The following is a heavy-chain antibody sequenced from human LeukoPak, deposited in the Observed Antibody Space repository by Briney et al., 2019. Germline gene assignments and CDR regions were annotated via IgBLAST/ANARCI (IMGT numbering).Heavy chain of an antibody. V-gene: IGHV3-30*03. Sequence: AGGSLRLSCAVSGFSFTNYAMHWVRQVPGRGPEWVAVISNDGSDTSYADSVKGRFTISRDNSKNMLFLQMSSLRVEDTSIYYCARDKFPVVPAAMYYMDVWGQGTTVTVSS. CDR2: ISNDGSDT. J-gene: IGHJ6*03. D-gene: IGHD2-2*01. CDR1: GFSFTNYA. CDR3: ARDKFPVVPAAMYYMDV.